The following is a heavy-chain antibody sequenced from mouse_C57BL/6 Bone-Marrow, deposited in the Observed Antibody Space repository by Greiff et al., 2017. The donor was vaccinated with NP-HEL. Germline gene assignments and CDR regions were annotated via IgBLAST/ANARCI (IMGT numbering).Heavy chain of an antibody. J-gene: IGHJ4*01. V-gene: IGHV3-6*01. D-gene: IGHD2-2*01. CDR1: GYSITSGYY. CDR3: ARLWLDYAMDY. Sequence: EVQLQQSGPGLVKPSQSLSLTCSVTGYSITSGYYWNWIRQFPGNKLEWMGYISYDGSNNYNPSLKNRISITRDTSKNQFFLKLNSVTTEDTATYYCARLWLDYAMDYWGQGTSVTVSS. CDR2: ISYDGSN.